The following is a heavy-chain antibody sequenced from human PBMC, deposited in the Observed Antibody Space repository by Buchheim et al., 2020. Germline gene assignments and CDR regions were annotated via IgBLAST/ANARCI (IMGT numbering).Heavy chain of an antibody. CDR3: ARVRDFITKGWFDP. Sequence: EVQLMESGGGLVKPGGSLRLSCAASGFTFSSYSMNWVRQAPGKGLEWVSSISSSSSYIYYADSVKGRFTISRDNAKNSLDMQMNSLRAEDTAVYYCARVRDFITKGWFDPWGQGTL. CDR2: ISSSSSYI. CDR1: GFTFSSYS. D-gene: IGHD3-3*01. V-gene: IGHV3-21*01. J-gene: IGHJ5*02.